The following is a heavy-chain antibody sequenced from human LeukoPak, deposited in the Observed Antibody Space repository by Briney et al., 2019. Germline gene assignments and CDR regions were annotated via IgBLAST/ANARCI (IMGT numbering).Heavy chain of an antibody. CDR1: GFTFDDHG. CDR2: IYSGGST. CDR3: AKGSAIVVVNNAFDI. V-gene: IGHV3-53*01. Sequence: GGSLRLSCIASGFTFDDHGMSWVRQAPGKGLEWVSVIYSGGSTYYADSVKGRFTISRDNSKNTLYLQMNSLRAEDTAVYYCAKGSAIVVVNNAFDIWGQGTMVTVSS. D-gene: IGHD3-22*01. J-gene: IGHJ3*02.